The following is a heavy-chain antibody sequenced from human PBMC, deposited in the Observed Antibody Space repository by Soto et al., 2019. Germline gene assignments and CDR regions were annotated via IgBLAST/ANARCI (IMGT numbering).Heavy chain of an antibody. Sequence: SETLSLTCTVSGGSISSSSYYWGWIRQPPGKGLEWIGSIYYSGSTYYNPSLKSRVTISVDTSKNQFSLKLSSVTAADTAVYYCACTRYSSVSVDYWGQGTLVTVSS. CDR2: IYYSGST. V-gene: IGHV4-39*01. J-gene: IGHJ4*02. D-gene: IGHD6-19*01. CDR3: ACTRYSSVSVDY. CDR1: GGSISSSSYY.